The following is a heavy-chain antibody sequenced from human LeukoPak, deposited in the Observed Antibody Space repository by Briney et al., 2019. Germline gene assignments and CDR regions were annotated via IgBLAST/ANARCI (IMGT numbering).Heavy chain of an antibody. CDR2: IRYDGSNK. V-gene: IGHV3-30*02. J-gene: IGHJ4*02. CDR3: ARPFGQLSSSYFDY. CDR1: GFTFSSYG. Sequence: GGSLRLSCAASGFTFSSYGMHWVRQAPGKGLEWVAFIRYDGSNKYYADSVKGRFTISRDNSKSTLYLQMNSLRADDTALYYCARPFGQLSSSYFDYWGQGTLVTVSS. D-gene: IGHD3-10*01.